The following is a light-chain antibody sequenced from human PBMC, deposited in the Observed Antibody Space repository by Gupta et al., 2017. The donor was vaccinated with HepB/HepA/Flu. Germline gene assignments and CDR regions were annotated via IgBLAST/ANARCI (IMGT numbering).Light chain of an antibody. CDR2: DAS. CDR3: QQRYNYIT. CDR1: QSVTNY. J-gene: IGKJ4*01. Sequence: EIVLTQSPATLSLSPGESATLSCRASQSVTNYLAWYQQKPGQAPRLLIYDASNRASGIPDRFSGSGSGTDFTLTSSSREPEDFAVYYWQQRYNYITFGGGTKVEIK. V-gene: IGKV3-11*01.